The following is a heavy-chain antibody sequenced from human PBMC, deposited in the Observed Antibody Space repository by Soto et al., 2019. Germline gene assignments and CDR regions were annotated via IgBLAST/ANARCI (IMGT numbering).Heavy chain of an antibody. Sequence: HPGGSLRLSCAASGFTFSTYDMHWVRQATGKGLEWVSAIGTTGNTYYPGSVKGRFTISRENAKNSLYLQMNSLRAGDTAVYYCARAARASYNNIDYWGQGTLVTVSS. D-gene: IGHD3-10*01. V-gene: IGHV3-13*01. CDR3: ARAARASYNNIDY. CDR2: IGTTGNT. J-gene: IGHJ4*02. CDR1: GFTFSTYD.